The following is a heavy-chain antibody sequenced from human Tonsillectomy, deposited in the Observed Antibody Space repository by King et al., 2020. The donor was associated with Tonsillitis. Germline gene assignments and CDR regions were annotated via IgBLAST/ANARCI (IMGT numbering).Heavy chain of an antibody. CDR1: GFTFSSYA. D-gene: IGHD3-22*01. CDR3: ARGAIPTYYYDSSGYRY. J-gene: IGHJ4*02. CDR2: ISYDGSNK. V-gene: IGHV3-30*04. Sequence: VQLVESGGGVVQPGRSLRLSCAASGFTFSSYAMHWVRQAPGKGLEWVAVISYDGSNKYYADSVKGRFTISRDNSKNTLYLQMNSLRAEDTAVYYCARGAIPTYYYDSSGYRYWGQGTLVTVSS.